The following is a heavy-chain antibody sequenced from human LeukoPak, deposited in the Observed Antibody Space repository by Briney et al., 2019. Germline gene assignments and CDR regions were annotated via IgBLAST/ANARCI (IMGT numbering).Heavy chain of an antibody. J-gene: IGHJ4*02. CDR1: GFTFSSYS. D-gene: IGHD3-10*01. CDR2: ISSSSSYI. V-gene: IGHV3-21*01. CDR3: ARARTDTGINFGELFYMDMGTLGYFDY. Sequence: GGSLRLSCAASGFTFSSYSMNWVRQAPGKGLEWVSSISSSSSYIYYADSVKGRFTISRDNAKNSLYLQMNSLRAEDTAVYYCARARTDTGINFGELFYMDMGTLGYFDYWGQGTLVTVSS.